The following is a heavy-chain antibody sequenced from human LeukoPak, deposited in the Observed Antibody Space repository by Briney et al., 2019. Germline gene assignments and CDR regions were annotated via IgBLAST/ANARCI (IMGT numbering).Heavy chain of an antibody. D-gene: IGHD3-9*01. V-gene: IGHV1-2*02. CDR3: ARSYYDILTGYFK. J-gene: IGHJ4*02. Sequence: ASVKVSCKXSGYTFTGYYMHWVRQAPGQGLEWMGWINPNSGGTNYAQKFQGRVTMTRDTSISTAYMELSRLRSDDTAVYYCARSYYDILTGYFKWGQGTLVTVSS. CDR2: INPNSGGT. CDR1: GYTFTGYY.